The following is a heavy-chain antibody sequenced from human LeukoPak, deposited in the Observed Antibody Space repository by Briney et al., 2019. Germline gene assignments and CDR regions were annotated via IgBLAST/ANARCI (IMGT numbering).Heavy chain of an antibody. V-gene: IGHV3-7*03. CDR1: GFTFSSYW. D-gene: IGHD3-22*01. Sequence: GGSLRLSCAASGFTFSSYWMSWVRQAPGKGLEWVANIKQDGSEKYYVDSVKGRFTISRDNAKNSLYLQMNSLRAEDTALYYCAKDPIYDSSGTFDYWGQGTLVTVSS. CDR2: IKQDGSEK. CDR3: AKDPIYDSSGTFDY. J-gene: IGHJ4*02.